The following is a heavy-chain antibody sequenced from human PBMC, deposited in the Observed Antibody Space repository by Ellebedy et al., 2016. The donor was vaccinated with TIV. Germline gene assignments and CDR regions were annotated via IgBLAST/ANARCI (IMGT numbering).Heavy chain of an antibody. CDR3: ARGYDSSGYYDY. D-gene: IGHD3-22*01. CDR1: GGSFSGYY. CDR2: INHSGST. J-gene: IGHJ4*02. V-gene: IGHV4-34*01. Sequence: MPSETLSLTCAVYGGSFSGYYWSWIRQPPGKGLEWMGEINHSGSTNYNPSLKSRVTVSVYTSKNQFSLKLSSVTAADTAVYYCARGYDSSGYYDYWGQGTLVTVSS.